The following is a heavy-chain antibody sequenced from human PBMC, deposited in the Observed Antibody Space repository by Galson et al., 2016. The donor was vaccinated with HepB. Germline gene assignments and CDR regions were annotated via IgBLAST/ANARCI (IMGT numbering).Heavy chain of an antibody. Sequence: CAISGDSASSTSATWNWTRQSPSRGLEWLGRTYHTSNWYSDYAVSVKSRITINPDTSKNQFSLQLNSVTPEDTAVYYCARGHLVVPFSFYFDYWGQGSLVTVSS. J-gene: IGHJ4*02. CDR2: TYHTSNWYS. CDR1: GDSASSTSAT. V-gene: IGHV6-1*01. D-gene: IGHD2-15*01. CDR3: ARGHLVVPFSFYFDY.